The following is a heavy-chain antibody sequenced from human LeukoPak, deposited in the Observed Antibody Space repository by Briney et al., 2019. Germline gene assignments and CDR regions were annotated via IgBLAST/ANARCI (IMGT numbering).Heavy chain of an antibody. CDR1: GCSISSYY. Sequence: SETLSLTCTVSGCSISSYYWSWIRQPPGKGLEWVGNIYKSGSTNYNPSLKSRVTMSVDTSKNQFSLRLNSVTAADTAVYYCARLSTGPYGLGAFDIWGQGTMVTVSS. CDR2: IYKSGST. V-gene: IGHV4-59*08. CDR3: ARLSTGPYGLGAFDI. D-gene: IGHD1-1*01. J-gene: IGHJ3*02.